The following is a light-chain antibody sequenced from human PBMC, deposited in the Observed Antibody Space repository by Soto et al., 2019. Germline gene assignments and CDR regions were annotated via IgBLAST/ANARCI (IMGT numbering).Light chain of an antibody. J-gene: IGKJ1*01. CDR3: QQYNNWPRT. V-gene: IGKV3-15*01. Sequence: EIVMTQSPATLSVSPVERTTLSCRASQSVGNNLAWYQQKSGQSPRLLIYGASTRATGIPARFSGSGSGTEFTLTISSLQSEDFAVYYCQQYNNWPRTFGQGTKVDIK. CDR2: GAS. CDR1: QSVGNN.